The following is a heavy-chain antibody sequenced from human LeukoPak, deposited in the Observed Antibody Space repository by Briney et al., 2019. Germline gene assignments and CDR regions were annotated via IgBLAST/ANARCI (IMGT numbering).Heavy chain of an antibody. CDR1: GFTFSSYS. CDR2: ISSSSSYT. V-gene: IGHV3-21*01. D-gene: IGHD3-22*01. Sequence: GGSLRLSCAASGFTFSSYSMNWVRQAPGKGLEWVSSISSSSSYTYYADSVKGRFTISRDNAKNSLYLQMNSLRAEDTAVYYCARVDYEGYDYWGQGTLVTVSS. CDR3: ARVDYEGYDY. J-gene: IGHJ4*02.